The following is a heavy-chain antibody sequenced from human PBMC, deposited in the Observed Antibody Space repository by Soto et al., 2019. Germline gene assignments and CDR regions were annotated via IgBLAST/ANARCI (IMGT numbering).Heavy chain of an antibody. CDR3: VRVTVYNTYFDP. CDR2: ISGKDGKI. CDR1: GYRFTSYC. D-gene: IGHD2-8*01. Sequence: ASVKVSCKASGYRFTSYCLTWVRQAPGQGLEWMGWISGKDGKIDYAQKFQDRVTMTTDTSTDTAYMELKNLRSDDTALYYCVRVTVYNTYFDPWGQGTLVTVSS. V-gene: IGHV1-18*04. J-gene: IGHJ5*02.